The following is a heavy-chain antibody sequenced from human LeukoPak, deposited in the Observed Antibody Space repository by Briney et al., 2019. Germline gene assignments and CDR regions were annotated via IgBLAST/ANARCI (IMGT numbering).Heavy chain of an antibody. D-gene: IGHD1-20*01. CDR1: GYTFTSYA. CDR2: INTNTGNP. CDR3: ARPYNWNRLFDSQDYYYYMDV. Sequence: ASVKVSCKASGYTFTSYAMNWVRQAPGQGLEWMGWINTNTGNPTYAQGFTGRFVFSLDTSVSTAYLQISSLKAEDTAVYYCARPYNWNRLFDSQDYYYYMDVWGKGTTVTVSS. V-gene: IGHV7-4-1*02. J-gene: IGHJ6*03.